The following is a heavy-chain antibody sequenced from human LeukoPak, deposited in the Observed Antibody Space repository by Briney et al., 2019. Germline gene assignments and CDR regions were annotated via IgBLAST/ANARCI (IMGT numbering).Heavy chain of an antibody. J-gene: IGHJ4*02. CDR3: AGSGGYSSSWSL. CDR2: IYYSGST. Sequence: SETLSLTCPVSGGSISTYYWNWIRQPPGKGLEWIGYIYYSGSTNYNPSLKSRVTISVDTSKNQFSLKLNSVTAADTAVYYCAGSGGYSSSWSLWGQGTLVTVSS. D-gene: IGHD6-13*01. CDR1: GGSISTYY. V-gene: IGHV4-59*01.